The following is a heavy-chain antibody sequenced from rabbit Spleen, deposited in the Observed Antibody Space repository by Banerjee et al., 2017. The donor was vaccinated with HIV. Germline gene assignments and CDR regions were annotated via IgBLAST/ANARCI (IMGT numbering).Heavy chain of an antibody. J-gene: IGHJ4*01. D-gene: IGHD4-2*01. CDR2: IYIGSGNT. Sequence: QSLEESGGGLVKPEGSLTLTCTASGFSFSSGYDMCWVRQSPGKGLEWIGFIYIGSGNTYYASGAKGRFPISKSASTTVTLQLTSLTAADTATYFCSRGERDDADDHFDLWGQGTLVTVS. CDR1: GFSFSSGYD. CDR3: SRGERDDADDHFDL. V-gene: IGHV1S40*01.